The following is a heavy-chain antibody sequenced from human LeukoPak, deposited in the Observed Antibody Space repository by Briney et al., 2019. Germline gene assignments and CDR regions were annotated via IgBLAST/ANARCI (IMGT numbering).Heavy chain of an antibody. CDR1: GYSFTSYW. D-gene: IGHD1-26*01. CDR2: IYPGDSDT. V-gene: IGHV5-51*01. Sequence: GESLKISCKVSGYSFTSYWIGWVRQMPGKGLEWMGLIYPGDSDTRYSPSFQGQVTISADKSITTAYLQWSSLKASDNAMYYCARQAYSGSYLPDYYFDYWGQGTLVNASS. CDR3: ARQAYSGSYLPDYYFDY. J-gene: IGHJ4*02.